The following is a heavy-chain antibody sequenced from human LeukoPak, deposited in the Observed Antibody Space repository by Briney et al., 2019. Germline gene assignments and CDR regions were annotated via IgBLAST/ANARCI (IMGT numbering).Heavy chain of an antibody. D-gene: IGHD2-2*01. CDR2: IYPGDSDT. J-gene: IGHJ4*02. Sequence: GESLKISCKGSGYSFTSYWIGWVRQMPGKGLEWMGIIYPGDSDTRYSPSFQGQVTISADESISTAYLQWSSLKASDTAMYYCARRGGEYCSSTSCYDDYWGQGTLVTVSS. CDR1: GYSFTSYW. V-gene: IGHV5-51*01. CDR3: ARRGGEYCSSTSCYDDY.